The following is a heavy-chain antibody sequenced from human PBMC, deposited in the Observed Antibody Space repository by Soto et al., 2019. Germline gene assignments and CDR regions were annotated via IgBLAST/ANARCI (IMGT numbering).Heavy chain of an antibody. V-gene: IGHV3-11*01. D-gene: IGHD6-13*01. J-gene: IGHJ4*01. CDR2: ISSSGTTV. CDR1: GFMFSDYY. Sequence: QVHLEESGGGLVKPGGSLRLSCAASGFMFSDYYMTWIRQAPGKGLEWVSDISSSGTTVNHADSVKGRFTVSRDNGKKSVYLQMNGLRAEDTAVYYCASAGSRYSRSWYFFDHWGHGTLVTVSS. CDR3: ASAGSRYSRSWYFFDH.